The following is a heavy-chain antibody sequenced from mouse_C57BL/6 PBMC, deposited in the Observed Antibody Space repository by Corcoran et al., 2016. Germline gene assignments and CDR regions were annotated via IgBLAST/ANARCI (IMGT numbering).Heavy chain of an antibody. CDR1: GYTFTDYY. J-gene: IGHJ1*03. D-gene: IGHD2-2*01. Sequence: EVQLQQSGPELVKPGASVKISCKASGYTFTDYYMNWVKQSHGKSLEWIGDINPNNGGTSYNQKFKGKATLTVDKSSSTAYMELRSLTSEDSAVYYCARIPIYYGYDGEWYFDVWGTGTTVTVSS. CDR2: INPNNGGT. V-gene: IGHV1-26*01. CDR3: ARIPIYYGYDGEWYFDV.